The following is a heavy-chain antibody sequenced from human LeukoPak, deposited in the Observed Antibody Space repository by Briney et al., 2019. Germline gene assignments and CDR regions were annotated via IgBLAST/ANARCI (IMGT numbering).Heavy chain of an antibody. V-gene: IGHV3-66*02. Sequence: PGGSLRLSCAASGFTVSSNYMSWVRQAPGKGLEWVSVIYSGGSTYYADSVKGRFTISRDNSKNTLYLQMNSLRAEDTAVYYCARVVGSSPYYYYYMDVWGKGTTVTVS. CDR1: GFTVSSNY. J-gene: IGHJ6*03. CDR2: IYSGGST. CDR3: ARVVGSSPYYYYYMDV. D-gene: IGHD2-2*01.